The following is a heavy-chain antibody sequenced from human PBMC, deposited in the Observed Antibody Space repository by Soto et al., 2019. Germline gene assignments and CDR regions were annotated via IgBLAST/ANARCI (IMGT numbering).Heavy chain of an antibody. J-gene: IGHJ4*02. CDR1: GFTFSSYG. Sequence: QVQLVESGGGVVQTGRSLRLSCAASGFTFSSYGMHWVRQAPGKGLEWVAVISYDGSNKYYADSVKGRFTISRDNAKNTLYLQMNSLSAGDTAVYYCAKCCSGFFGGFPWYWGQGALVTVSS. CDR2: ISYDGSNK. D-gene: IGHD3-16*01. V-gene: IGHV3-30*18. CDR3: AKCCSGFFGGFPWY.